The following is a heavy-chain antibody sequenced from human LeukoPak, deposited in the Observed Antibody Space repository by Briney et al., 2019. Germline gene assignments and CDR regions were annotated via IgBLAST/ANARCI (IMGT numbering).Heavy chain of an antibody. CDR3: ARHNTTSSSSSHFDS. D-gene: IGHD6-6*01. V-gene: IGHV5-51*01. J-gene: IGHJ4*02. CDR1: GYYFTNYW. CDR2: IYPGEANT. Sequence: GESLKISCKGSGYYFTNYWIAWVRQMPGKGLEWMGFIYPGEANTRYSPSFQGQVTISADKSINTAYLQWSSLRASDTAMYYCARHNTTSSSSSHFDSWGQGTLVTVSS.